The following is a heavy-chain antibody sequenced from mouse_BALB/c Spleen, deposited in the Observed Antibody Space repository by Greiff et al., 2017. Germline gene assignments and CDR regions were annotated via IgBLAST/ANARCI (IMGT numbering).Heavy chain of an antibody. CDR2: INPSTGYT. CDR1: GYTFTSYW. CDR3: ARGGYDGYPNY. J-gene: IGHJ2*01. V-gene: IGHV1-7*01. Sequence: QVQLKQSGAELAKPGASVKMSCKASGYTFTSYWMHWVKQRPGQGLEWIGYINPSTGYTEYNQKFKDKATLTADKSSSTAYMQLSSLTSEDSAVYYCARGGYDGYPNYWGQGTTLTVSS. D-gene: IGHD2-3*01.